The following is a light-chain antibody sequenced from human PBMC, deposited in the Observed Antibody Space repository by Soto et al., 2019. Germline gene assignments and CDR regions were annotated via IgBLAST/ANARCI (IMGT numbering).Light chain of an antibody. J-gene: IGKJ1*01. CDR1: QSVSSY. Sequence: EIALTQSPDILSLSPGERATLSCRASQSVSSYLAWYQQKPGQAPRLLIYDASTRATGIPGRFSGSGSETDFTLTISRLEPEDFAVYYCQQFDTSPWTFGQGTKV. CDR3: QQFDTSPWT. V-gene: IGKV3-20*01. CDR2: DAS.